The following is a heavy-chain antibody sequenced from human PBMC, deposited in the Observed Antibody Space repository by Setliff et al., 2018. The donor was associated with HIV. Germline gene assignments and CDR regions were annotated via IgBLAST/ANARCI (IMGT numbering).Heavy chain of an antibody. D-gene: IGHD3-22*01. J-gene: IGHJ4*02. Sequence: GGSLRLSCAASGFTFSNAWMSWVRQAPGKGLEWVGRIRSKTDGGTTDYAAPVKGRFSISRDDSKNTLDLQMNSLKIEDTAVYYCTTDRWSHFYDSSGVDYWGQGTLVTVSS. CDR2: IRSKTDGGTT. V-gene: IGHV3-15*01. CDR1: GFTFSNAW. CDR3: TTDRWSHFYDSSGVDY.